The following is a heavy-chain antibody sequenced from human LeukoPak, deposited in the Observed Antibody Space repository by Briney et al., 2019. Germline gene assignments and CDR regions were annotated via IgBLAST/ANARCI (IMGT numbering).Heavy chain of an antibody. J-gene: IGHJ4*02. CDR1: GYTFTSYY. V-gene: IGHV1-46*01. CDR2: INPSGGST. D-gene: IGHD2-2*01. Sequence: ASVKVSCKASGYTFTSYYMHWVRQAPGQGLEWMGIINPSGGSTSYAQKFQGRVTMTRDMSTSTVYMELSSRRSEDTAVYYCAVRGYCSSTSCLNAYYFDYWGQGTLVTVSS. CDR3: AVRGYCSSTSCLNAYYFDY.